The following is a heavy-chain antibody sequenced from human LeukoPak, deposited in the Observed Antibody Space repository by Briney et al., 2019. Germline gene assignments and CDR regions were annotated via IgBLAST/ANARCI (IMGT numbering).Heavy chain of an antibody. Sequence: GGSLRLSCAASGFTLRTYEMSWVRQAPGKGLEWVSYISGSGGVIYYADSVKGRFTISRDNAKNSLYLQMNSLRAEETAVYYCVRGYYYLYMDVWGKGTTVTISS. CDR2: ISGSGGVI. V-gene: IGHV3-48*03. CDR3: VRGYYYLYMDV. CDR1: GFTLRTYE. J-gene: IGHJ6*03. D-gene: IGHD2-15*01.